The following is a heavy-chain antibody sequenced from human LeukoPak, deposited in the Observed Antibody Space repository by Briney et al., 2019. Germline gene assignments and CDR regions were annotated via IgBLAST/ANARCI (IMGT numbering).Heavy chain of an antibody. D-gene: IGHD6-6*01. Sequence: SETLSLTCTVSGGSISSSSYYWGWIRQPPGKGLEWIGSIYYSGSTYYNPSLKSRLTISVDTSKNQFSLKLSSVTAADTAVYYCARGRGSIAARTPNWFDPWGQGTLVTVSS. CDR3: ARGRGSIAARTPNWFDP. J-gene: IGHJ5*02. CDR2: IYYSGST. V-gene: IGHV4-39*07. CDR1: GGSISSSSYY.